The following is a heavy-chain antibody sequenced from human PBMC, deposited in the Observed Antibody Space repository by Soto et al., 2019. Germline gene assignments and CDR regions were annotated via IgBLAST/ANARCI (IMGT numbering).Heavy chain of an antibody. CDR3: DRDGPYYYGLDV. CDR2: IAYSGNT. CDR1: GDSITNSAYY. Sequence: PWETLSLTCTVSGDSITNSAYYWNWIRQSPGKGLEWIASIAYSGNTYYNPSLKSRVVISPDTSKNLFSLKLRSVTAADPDLYFCDRDGPYYYGLDVWGQGTTVT. J-gene: IGHJ6*02. V-gene: IGHV4-30-4*01.